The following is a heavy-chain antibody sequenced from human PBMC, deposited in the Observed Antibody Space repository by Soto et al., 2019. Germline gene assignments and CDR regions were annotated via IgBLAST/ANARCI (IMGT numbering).Heavy chain of an antibody. CDR3: ASGHDAYKVRY. CDR2: IYYTGNT. CDR1: GGSISSGGTGSY. Sequence: QVQLQESGPGLVKPSQTLSLTCTVSGGSISSGGTGSYWTWIRQLPGKGLEWIGYIYYTGNTYYHPSLKSRPPISIDTSENQFSLKLTSVTAADTAVYFCASGHDAYKVRYWGQGTLVTVSS. V-gene: IGHV4-31*03. D-gene: IGHD1-1*01. J-gene: IGHJ4*02.